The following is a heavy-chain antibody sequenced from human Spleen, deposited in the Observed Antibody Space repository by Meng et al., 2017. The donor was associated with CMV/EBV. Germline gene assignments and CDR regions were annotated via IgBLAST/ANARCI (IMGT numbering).Heavy chain of an antibody. CDR3: ARGPPVYYDFWSGYFSFDY. V-gene: IGHV3-72*01. CDR2: TRNKANSYTT. CDR1: HY. D-gene: IGHD3-3*01. Sequence: HYMDWVRQAPGKGLEWVGRTRNKANSYTTEYAASVKGRFTISRDDSKNSLYLQMNSLKTEDTAVYYCARGPPVYYDFWSGYFSFDYWGQGTLVTVSS. J-gene: IGHJ4*02.